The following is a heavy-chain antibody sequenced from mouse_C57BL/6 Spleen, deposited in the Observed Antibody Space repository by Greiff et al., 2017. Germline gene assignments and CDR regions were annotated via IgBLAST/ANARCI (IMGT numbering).Heavy chain of an antibody. V-gene: IGHV5-4*01. J-gene: IGHJ4*01. CDR3: ARDSGDDYDGRVYAMDY. CDR2: ISDGGSYT. CDR1: GFTFSSYA. D-gene: IGHD2-4*01. Sequence: EVKLVESGGGLVKPGGSLKLSCAASGFTFSSYAMSWVRQTPEKRLEWVATISDGGSYTYYPDNVKGRFTISRDHAKNNLYLQMSHLKSEDTAMYYCARDSGDDYDGRVYAMDYWGQGTSVTVSS.